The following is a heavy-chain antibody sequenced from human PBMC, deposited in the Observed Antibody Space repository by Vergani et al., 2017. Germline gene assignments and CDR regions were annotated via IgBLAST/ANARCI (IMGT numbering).Heavy chain of an antibody. Sequence: QVQLVESGGGVVKPGRSLRLSCAASGFTFSSYAMHWVRQAPGKGLEWVAVISYDGSNKYYADSVKGRFTISRDNSKNTLYLQMNSLRAEDTAVYYCARSGPYCSSTSCYVYYYYYYMDVWGKGTTVTVSS. V-gene: IGHV3-30*01. J-gene: IGHJ6*03. CDR2: ISYDGSNK. CDR3: ARSGPYCSSTSCYVYYYYYYMDV. CDR1: GFTFSSYA. D-gene: IGHD2-2*01.